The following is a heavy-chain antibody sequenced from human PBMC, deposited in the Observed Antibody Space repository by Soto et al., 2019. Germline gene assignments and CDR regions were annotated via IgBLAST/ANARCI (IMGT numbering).Heavy chain of an antibody. J-gene: IGHJ4*02. CDR2: IYYTGTT. V-gene: IGHV4-31*03. Sequence: QVQLQESGPGLVKPSQALSLICTVSGGSISSGGHYWSWIRQHPGKGLEWIGYIYYTGTTYYTPSLRGRLPISVDSSRNQFSLRLSSVTAADTAVYYCAREDETSNYFDYWGQGTLVTVSS. CDR3: AREDETSNYFDY. CDR1: GGSISSGGHY. D-gene: IGHD2-2*01.